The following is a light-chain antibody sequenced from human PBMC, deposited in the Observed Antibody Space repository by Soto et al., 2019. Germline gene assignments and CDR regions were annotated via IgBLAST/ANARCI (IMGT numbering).Light chain of an antibody. CDR1: QSVTNNF. CDR2: RAS. CDR3: QQYGTPLFT. Sequence: IVLTQSTGTLSLSPQERATLSCGASQSVTNNFLAWYQQKPGQAPRLLIYRASSRATGVPDRFSGSGSGTDFTLTISRRERGDLAVYYCQQYGTPLFTGGRATKVDIK. V-gene: IGKV3-20*01. J-gene: IGKJ3*01.